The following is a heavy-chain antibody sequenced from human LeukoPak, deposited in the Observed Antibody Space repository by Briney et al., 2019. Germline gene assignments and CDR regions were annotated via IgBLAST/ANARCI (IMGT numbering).Heavy chain of an antibody. CDR3: ARARMGATINPLDY. CDR2: ISSGGSTI. V-gene: IGHV3-48*04. J-gene: IGHJ4*02. D-gene: IGHD5-12*01. CDR1: GFTFSSYS. Sequence: PGGSLRLSCAASGFTFSSYSMNRVRQAPGKGLEWVSYISSGGSTISHADSVKGRFTISRDNAENSLYLQMNSLRAEDTAVYYCARARMGATINPLDYWGQGTLVTVSS.